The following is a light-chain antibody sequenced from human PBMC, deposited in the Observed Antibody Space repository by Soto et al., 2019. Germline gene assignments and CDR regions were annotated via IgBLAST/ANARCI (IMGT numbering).Light chain of an antibody. J-gene: IGKJ1*01. CDR1: QSVSSNY. CDR2: DAS. V-gene: IGKV3-20*01. CDR3: QQYGSSPWT. Sequence: EIVLTQSPATLSLSPGERVTLSCRASQSVSSNYLAWYQQKRGQAPRLLIYDASSRATGIPDRFSGSGSGTDFILTIGRLEPEDFAVYYCQQYGSSPWTFVQGTKVEIK.